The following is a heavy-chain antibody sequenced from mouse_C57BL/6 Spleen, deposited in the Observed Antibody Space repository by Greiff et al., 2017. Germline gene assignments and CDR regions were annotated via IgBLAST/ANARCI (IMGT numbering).Heavy chain of an antibody. Sequence: QLQQSGAELVKPGASVKISCKASGYAFSSYWMNWVKQRPGKGLEWIGQIYPGDGDTNYNGKFKGKATLTADKSSSTAYMQLSSLTSEDSAVYFCARIYYDYDVYFDVWGTGTTVTVSS. J-gene: IGHJ1*03. D-gene: IGHD2-4*01. CDR1: GYAFSSYW. V-gene: IGHV1-80*01. CDR3: ARIYYDYDVYFDV. CDR2: IYPGDGDT.